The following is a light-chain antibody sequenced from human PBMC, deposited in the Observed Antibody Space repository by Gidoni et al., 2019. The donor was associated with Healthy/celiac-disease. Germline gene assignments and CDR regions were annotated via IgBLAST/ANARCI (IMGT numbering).Light chain of an antibody. CDR1: SSYVGSYNL. Sequence: QSALTQPASESGSPGQSITISCTGTSSYVGSYNLVSWYQQHPGKAPKLMIYEGSKRPSGVSNRFSGSKSGNTASLTISGLQAEDEADYYCCSYAGSSTSVVFGGGTKLTVL. CDR2: EGS. V-gene: IGLV2-23*01. CDR3: CSYAGSSTSVV. J-gene: IGLJ2*01.